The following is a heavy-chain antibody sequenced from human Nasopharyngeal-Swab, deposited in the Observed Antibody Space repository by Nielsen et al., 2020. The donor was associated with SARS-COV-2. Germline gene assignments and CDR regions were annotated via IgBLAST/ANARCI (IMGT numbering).Heavy chain of an antibody. CDR1: GGSVSSGSYY. D-gene: IGHD3-22*01. V-gene: IGHV4-61*01. Sequence: SETLSLTCTVSGGSVSSGSYYWSWIRQPPGKGLEWIGYIYYSGSTNYNPSLKSRVTISVDTSKNQFSLKLSSVTAADTAVYYCARDDRATSGYLLGGAFDPWGQGTLVTVSS. CDR3: ARDDRATSGYLLGGAFDP. CDR2: IYYSGST. J-gene: IGHJ5*02.